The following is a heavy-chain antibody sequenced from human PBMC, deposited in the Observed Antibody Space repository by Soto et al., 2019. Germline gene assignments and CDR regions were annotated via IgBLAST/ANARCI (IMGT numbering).Heavy chain of an antibody. CDR3: VGGARDLAY. Sequence: GGSLRLSCAASGFSLGSYWMTWVRQAPGKGLEWVASINLDGGDQYYVDSVKGRFIISRDNTKNSLYLQMNGLRGDDTAVYYRVGGARDLAYWGQGTQVTVSS. J-gene: IGHJ4*02. CDR2: INLDGGDQ. CDR1: GFSLGSYW. V-gene: IGHV3-7*05.